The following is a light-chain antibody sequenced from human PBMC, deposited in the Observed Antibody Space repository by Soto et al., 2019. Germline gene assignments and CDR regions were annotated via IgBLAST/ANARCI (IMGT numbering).Light chain of an antibody. J-gene: IGKJ1*01. CDR1: QTISSW. V-gene: IGKV1-5*03. CDR2: KAS. CDR3: QQYNSYWT. Sequence: DIQMTQSHSTLSGSVGDRVTITCRASQTISSWLAWYQQKPGKAPKLLIYKASSSESGVPSRFSGSGSGTEFTLTISSLQPDDFATYYCQQYNSYWTFGQGTKVDIK.